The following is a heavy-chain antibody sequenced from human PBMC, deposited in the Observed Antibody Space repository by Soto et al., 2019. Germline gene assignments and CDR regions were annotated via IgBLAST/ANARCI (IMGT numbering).Heavy chain of an antibody. CDR2: ISYDGTHK. V-gene: IGHV3-30-3*01. CDR1: GFTFSTYA. CDR3: AKDGGGYNYGYVMLDKYYYGMDV. D-gene: IGHD5-18*01. Sequence: QVQLVESGGGVVQPGRSLRLSCAASGFTFSTYAMHWVRQAPGKGLEWVAVISYDGTHKYYADSVRGRFTISRDNSKNTLFLQMNSLRAEDTAVYYCAKDGGGYNYGYVMLDKYYYGMDVWGQGTTVTVSS. J-gene: IGHJ6*02.